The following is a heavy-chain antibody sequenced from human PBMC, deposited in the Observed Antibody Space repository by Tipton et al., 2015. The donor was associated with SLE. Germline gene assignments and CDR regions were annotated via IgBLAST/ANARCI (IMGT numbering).Heavy chain of an antibody. CDR2: IRYDGSNK. CDR3: AKVLEGFWSALGY. V-gene: IGHV3-30*02. J-gene: IGHJ4*02. D-gene: IGHD3-3*01. CDR1: GFTFSSYG. Sequence: SLRLSCAASGFTFSSYGMHWVRQAPGKGLEWVAFIRYDGSNKYYADSVKGRFTISRDNSKNTLYLQMNSLRAEDTAVCYCAKVLEGFWSALGYWGQGTLVTVSS.